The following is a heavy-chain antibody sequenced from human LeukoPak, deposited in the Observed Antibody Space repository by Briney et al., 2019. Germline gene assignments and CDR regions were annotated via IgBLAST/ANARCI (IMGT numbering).Heavy chain of an antibody. CDR1: GYTFTSYG. Sequence: GASVKVSCKTSGYTFTSYGISWVRQAPGQGLEWMGWISAYNGNTNYAQKLQGRVTMTTDTSTSTAYMELRSLRSDDTAVYYCAREHYGSGSSWFDPWGQGTLVTVSS. CDR2: ISAYNGNT. V-gene: IGHV1-18*01. CDR3: AREHYGSGSSWFDP. J-gene: IGHJ5*02. D-gene: IGHD3-10*01.